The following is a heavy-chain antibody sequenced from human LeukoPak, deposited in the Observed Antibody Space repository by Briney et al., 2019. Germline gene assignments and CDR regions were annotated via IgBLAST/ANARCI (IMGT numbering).Heavy chain of an antibody. D-gene: IGHD6-19*01. V-gene: IGHV3-53*04. CDR1: GFTVTGNY. J-gene: IGHJ3*02. Sequence: PGESLRLSCAASGFTVTGNYMSWVRQAPGKGLEWVSDIYTDGSTFYADSVKGRFTISRHNSKNTLYLQMNSLRAEDTAIYYCARASYTSGWRGALDIWGQGTMVTVSS. CDR3: ARASYTSGWRGALDI. CDR2: IYTDGST.